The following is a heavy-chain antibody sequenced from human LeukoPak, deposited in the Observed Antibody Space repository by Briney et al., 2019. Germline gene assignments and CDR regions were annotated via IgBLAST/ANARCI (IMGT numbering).Heavy chain of an antibody. Sequence: GGSLRLSCAASGFTFSSYAMSWVRQAPGKGLEWVSFITGSAGSSHYADSAKGRFTISRDNSEKTLYLQLSSLRAEDTAVYYCAKDRSYSSSSGFDSWGQGTLVTVSS. D-gene: IGHD6-6*01. CDR1: GFTFSSYA. V-gene: IGHV3-23*01. J-gene: IGHJ4*02. CDR3: AKDRSYSSSSGFDS. CDR2: ITGSAGSS.